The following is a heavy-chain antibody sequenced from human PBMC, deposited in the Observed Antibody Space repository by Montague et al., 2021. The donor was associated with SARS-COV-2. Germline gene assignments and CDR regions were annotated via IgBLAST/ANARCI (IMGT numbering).Heavy chain of an antibody. CDR2: INHSGST. V-gene: IGHV4-34*01. J-gene: IGHJ6*02. Sequence: SETLSLTCAVYGGSFSGYYRSWIRQPPGKGLEWIGEINHSGSTNYNPSLKSRVTISVDTSKNQFSLKLSSVTAAGTAVYYCARQPVLLWFGELFRGGGMDVWGQGTTVTVSS. CDR3: ARQPVLLWFGELFRGGGMDV. CDR1: GGSFSGYY. D-gene: IGHD3-10*01.